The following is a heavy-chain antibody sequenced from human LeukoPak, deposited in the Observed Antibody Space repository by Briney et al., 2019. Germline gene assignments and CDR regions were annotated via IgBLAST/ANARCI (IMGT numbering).Heavy chain of an antibody. V-gene: IGHV3-74*01. CDR3: ARDPGYESWSPFWGGMDV. J-gene: IGHJ6*04. Sequence: GGSLRLSCAASGFTFSSSWMHWVRQAPGKGRVWVSRITRDGSSTTYADSVKGRFTTSRDNAKNTLYLQMDSLRDDDTAVYYCARDPGYESWSPFWGGMDVWGNGTTVIVSS. D-gene: IGHD3-16*01. CDR1: GFTFSSSW. CDR2: ITRDGSST.